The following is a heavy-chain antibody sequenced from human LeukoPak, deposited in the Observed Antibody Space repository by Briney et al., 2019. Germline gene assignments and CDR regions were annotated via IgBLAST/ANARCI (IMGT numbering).Heavy chain of an antibody. Sequence: ASVKVSCKASGYTFTGYYMHWVRQAPGQGLEWMGWINPNSGGTNYAQKFQGRVTMTRDTSISTAYMELSRLRSDDTAVYYCARDRGIYGDYDYYYYCYMDVWGKGTTVTVSS. J-gene: IGHJ6*03. CDR2: INPNSGGT. D-gene: IGHD4-17*01. CDR3: ARDRGIYGDYDYYYYCYMDV. V-gene: IGHV1-2*02. CDR1: GYTFTGYY.